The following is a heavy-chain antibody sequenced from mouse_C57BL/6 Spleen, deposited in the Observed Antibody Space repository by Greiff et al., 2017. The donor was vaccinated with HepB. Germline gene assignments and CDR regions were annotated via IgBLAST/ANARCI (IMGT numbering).Heavy chain of an antibody. CDR3: ARFDDYDAWFAY. Sequence: VQLQQSGPELVKPGASVKISCKASGYAFSSSWMNWVKQRPGKGLEWIGRIYPGDGDTNYNGKFKGKATLTADKSSSTAYMQLSSLTSEDSAVYFCARFDDYDAWFAYWGQGTLVTVSA. V-gene: IGHV1-82*01. CDR1: GYAFSSSW. CDR2: IYPGDGDT. D-gene: IGHD2-4*01. J-gene: IGHJ3*01.